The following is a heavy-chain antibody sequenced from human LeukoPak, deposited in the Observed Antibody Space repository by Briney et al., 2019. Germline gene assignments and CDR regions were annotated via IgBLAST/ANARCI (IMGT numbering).Heavy chain of an antibody. V-gene: IGHV4-39*07. CDR1: GGSISSSSYY. CDR2: IYYSGST. CDR3: ARVDYSNYVRWFDP. D-gene: IGHD4-11*01. J-gene: IGHJ5*02. Sequence: PSGTLSLTCTVSGGSISSSSYYWGWIRQPPGQGLEWIGSIYYSGSTYYNPSLKSRVTISVDTSKNQFSLKLSSVTAADTAVYYCARVDYSNYVRWFDPWGQGTLVTVSS.